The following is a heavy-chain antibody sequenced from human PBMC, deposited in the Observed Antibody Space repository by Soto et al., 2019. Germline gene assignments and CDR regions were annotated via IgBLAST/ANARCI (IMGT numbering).Heavy chain of an antibody. D-gene: IGHD3-22*01. Sequence: KPSETLSLTCTVSGGSISSYYWSWIRQPPGKGLEWIGYIYYSGSTNYNPSLKSRVTISVDTSKNQFSLKLSSVTAADTAVYYCARAPYYYDSSGPRSLYYFDYWGQGTLVTVSS. J-gene: IGHJ4*02. CDR1: GGSISSYY. V-gene: IGHV4-59*01. CDR2: IYYSGST. CDR3: ARAPYYYDSSGPRSLYYFDY.